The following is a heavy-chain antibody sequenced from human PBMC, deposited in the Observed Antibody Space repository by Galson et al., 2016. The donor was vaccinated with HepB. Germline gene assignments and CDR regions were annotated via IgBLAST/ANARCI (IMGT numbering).Heavy chain of an antibody. J-gene: IGHJ3*02. V-gene: IGHV4-39*01. CDR3: ARPDVLRFLEWLSENPGENAFDI. CDR2: IYYSGST. Sequence: WVRQPPGKGLKWIGSIYYSGSTYYNPSLKSRVIISVDTSKNQFSLKLSSVTAADTAVYYCARPDVLRFLEWLSENPGENAFDIWGQGTMVAVSS. D-gene: IGHD3-3*01.